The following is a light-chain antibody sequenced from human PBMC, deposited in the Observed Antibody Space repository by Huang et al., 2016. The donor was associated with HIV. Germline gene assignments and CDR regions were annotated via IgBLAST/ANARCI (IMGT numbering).Light chain of an antibody. CDR1: QGLAHY. Sequence: EIVLTQSPATLSLSPGERATLSCRASQGLAHYLAWYQQKPGQAPRLLIYDASNRATGIPARFSGSVSGTDFTLTISSLEPEDFAVYYCQQRGNWQLTFGGGTKVEIK. J-gene: IGKJ4*01. V-gene: IGKV3-11*01. CDR3: QQRGNWQLT. CDR2: DAS.